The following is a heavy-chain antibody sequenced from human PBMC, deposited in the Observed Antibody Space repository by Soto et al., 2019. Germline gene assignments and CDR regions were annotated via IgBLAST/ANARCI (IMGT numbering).Heavy chain of an antibody. Sequence: GGSLRLSCAASGFTFTTYGIHWVRQAPGKGLGFVSAITSNGGSTYYADSVKGRFTISRDNSKNTVYLQMGSLSVEDMGVYYCARARRDCSSSSCYLYYFDYWGQGTLVTV. J-gene: IGHJ4*02. D-gene: IGHD2-2*01. V-gene: IGHV3-64*02. CDR1: GFTFTTYG. CDR2: ITSNGGST. CDR3: ARARRDCSSSSCYLYYFDY.